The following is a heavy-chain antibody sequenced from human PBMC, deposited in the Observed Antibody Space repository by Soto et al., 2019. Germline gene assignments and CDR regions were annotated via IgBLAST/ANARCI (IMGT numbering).Heavy chain of an antibody. CDR1: GFTVSSNY. Sequence: GGSLRLSCAASGFTVSSNYMSWVRQAPGKGLEWVSVIYSGGSTYYADSVKGRFTISRHNSKNTLYLQMNSLRAEDTAVYYCAREYYDSSGLVDYWGQGTLVTVSS. V-gene: IGHV3-66*01. CDR3: AREYYDSSGLVDY. CDR2: IYSGGST. D-gene: IGHD3-22*01. J-gene: IGHJ4*02.